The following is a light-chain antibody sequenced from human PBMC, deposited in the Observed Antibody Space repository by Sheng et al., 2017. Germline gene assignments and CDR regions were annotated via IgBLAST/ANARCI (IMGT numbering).Light chain of an antibody. CDR3: QSYDSNNQV. CDR2: EDN. CDR1: SCSIASTY. Sequence: NFMLTQPHSVSESPGKTVTISCTRSSCSIASTYVQWYQQRPGSSPTTVIYEDNQRPSGVPDRFSGSIDSSSNSASLTISGLKTEDEADYYCQSYDSNNQVFGTGTKVTVL. J-gene: IGLJ1*01. V-gene: IGLV6-57*01.